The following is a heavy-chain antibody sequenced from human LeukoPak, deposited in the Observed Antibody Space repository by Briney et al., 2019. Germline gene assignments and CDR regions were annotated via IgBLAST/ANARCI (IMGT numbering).Heavy chain of an antibody. CDR1: GYTFTNYF. J-gene: IGHJ4*02. V-gene: IGHV1-46*01. CDR2: INPSGGGT. Sequence: GASVKVSCKASGYTFTNYFMHWVRQAPGQGLEWMGVINPSGGGTTYAQKFQERVTITRDMSTSTAYMELSSLRSEDTAVYYCAAASYYGDSLRFDYWGQGTLVTVSS. D-gene: IGHD4-17*01. CDR3: AAASYYGDSLRFDY.